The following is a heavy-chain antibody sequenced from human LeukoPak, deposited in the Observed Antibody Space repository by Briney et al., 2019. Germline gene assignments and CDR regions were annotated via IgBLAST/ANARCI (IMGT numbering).Heavy chain of an antibody. CDR2: IIPIFGTA. CDR1: GGTFSSYA. CDR3: ARVGSGLDYGDYPTGDDY. Sequence: GSSVKVSCKASGGTFSSYAISWVRQAPGQGLEWMGGIIPIFGTANYAQKFQGRVTITADESTSTAYMELSSLRSEDTAVYYCARVGSGLDYGDYPTGDDYWSQGTLVTVSS. V-gene: IGHV1-69*01. J-gene: IGHJ4*02. D-gene: IGHD4-17*01.